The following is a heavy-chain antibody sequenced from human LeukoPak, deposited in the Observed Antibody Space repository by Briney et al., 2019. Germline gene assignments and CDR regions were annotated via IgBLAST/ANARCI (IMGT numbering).Heavy chain of an antibody. CDR1: GFTFSSYS. J-gene: IGHJ6*02. V-gene: IGHV3-21*01. D-gene: IGHD5-12*01. CDR3: AREVVKQWLNRYYYYGMDV. Sequence: GGSLRLSCAASGFTFSSYSMNWVRQAPGKGLEWVSSISSSSSYIYYADSVKGRFTISRDNAKNSLYLQMNSLRAEETAVYYCAREVVKQWLNRYYYYGMDVWGQGTTVTVSS. CDR2: ISSSSSYI.